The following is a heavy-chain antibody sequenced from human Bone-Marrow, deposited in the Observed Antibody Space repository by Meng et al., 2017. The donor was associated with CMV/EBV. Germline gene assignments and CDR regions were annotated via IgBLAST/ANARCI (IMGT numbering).Heavy chain of an antibody. J-gene: IGHJ5*02. D-gene: IGHD3-3*01. Sequence: ASVKVSCKASGYTFTGYYMHWVRQAPGQGLEWMGWINPNSGGTNYAQKFQGRVTMTRDTSISTAYMELSRLRSEDTAVYYCAREWVRRRFLEWFKWFDPWGQGTLVTVSS. CDR1: GYTFTGYY. CDR3: AREWVRRRFLEWFKWFDP. V-gene: IGHV1-2*02. CDR2: INPNSGGT.